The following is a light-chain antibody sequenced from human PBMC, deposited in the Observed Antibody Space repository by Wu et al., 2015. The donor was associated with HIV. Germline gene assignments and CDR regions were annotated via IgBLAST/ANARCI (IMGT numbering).Light chain of an antibody. CDR2: AAS. CDR1: QSISSY. CDR3: QQTYSTPKT. V-gene: IGKV1-39*01. J-gene: IGKJ1*01. Sequence: DIQMTQSPSSLSAPVGDRVTISCRASQSISSYLNWYQQKPGKAPKILIYAASNLQSGVPSRFSGSGSGTDFTLTISSLQPEDFAAYHCQQTYSTPKTFGQGTKVEIK.